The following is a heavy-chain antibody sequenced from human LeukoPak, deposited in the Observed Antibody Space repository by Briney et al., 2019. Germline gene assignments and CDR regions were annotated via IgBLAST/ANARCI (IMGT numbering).Heavy chain of an antibody. Sequence: GGSLRLSCAASGFTFSSYSMNWVRQAPGKGLEWVSYISSSSSTIYYADSVKGRFTISRDNAKNSLYLQMNSLRAEDTAVYYCAREYHQFDYWGQGTLVTVSS. CDR2: ISSSSSTI. CDR3: AREYHQFDY. CDR1: GFTFSSYS. J-gene: IGHJ4*02. V-gene: IGHV3-48*01. D-gene: IGHD1-14*01.